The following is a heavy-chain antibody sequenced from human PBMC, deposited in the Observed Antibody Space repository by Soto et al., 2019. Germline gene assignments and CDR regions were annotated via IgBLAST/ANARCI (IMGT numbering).Heavy chain of an antibody. CDR1: GFTFSDHY. V-gene: IGHV3-72*01. D-gene: IGHD1-26*01. CDR3: ARYCWSYSRGLDY. CDR2: NRNKANSYNT. J-gene: IGHJ4*02. Sequence: EVQLVESGGGLVQPGGSLRLSCAASGFTFSDHYMEWVRQAPGKGLEWVGRNRNKANSYNTEYAASVKGRFTISRDDSRNSLYLQMNILKTEDTAVFYCARYCWSYSRGLDYWGQGTPVIVSS.